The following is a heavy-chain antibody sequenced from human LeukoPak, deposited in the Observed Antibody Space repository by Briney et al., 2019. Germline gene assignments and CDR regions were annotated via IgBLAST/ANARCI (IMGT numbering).Heavy chain of an antibody. CDR1: GFTFGDFA. CDR2: ISSSSDTR. D-gene: IGHD5-24*01. V-gene: IGHV3-48*02. J-gene: IGHJ3*02. Sequence: GRSLRLSCTASGFTFGDFAMSWVRQAPGKGLEWVSYISSSSDTRYYADSVKGRFTISRDNAKNSLHLQMNSLRDEDTAVYYCARPRDGYNYGAFDIWGQGTMVTVSS. CDR3: ARPRDGYNYGAFDI.